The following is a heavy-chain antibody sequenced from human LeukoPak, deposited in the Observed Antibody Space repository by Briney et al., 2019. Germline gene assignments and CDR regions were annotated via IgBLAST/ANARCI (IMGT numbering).Heavy chain of an antibody. D-gene: IGHD3-10*01. V-gene: IGHV4-39*01. CDR1: GGSISTNSFS. CDR3: ARGTLYDY. Sequence: SETLSLTCIVSGGSISTNSFSWGWIRQAPGKGLEWIGSMYYSGTTYYNLSLRSRVTISVDTSKNQFSLELSSETAADTAVYYCARGTLYDYWGQGTLVTVSS. CDR2: MYYSGTT. J-gene: IGHJ4*02.